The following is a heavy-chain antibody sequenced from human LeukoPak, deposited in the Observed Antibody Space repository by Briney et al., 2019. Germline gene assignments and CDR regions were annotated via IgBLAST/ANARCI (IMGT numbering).Heavy chain of an antibody. CDR1: GFTFSTYT. CDR3: ARVNSDDIVATSPMSPWFDP. D-gene: IGHD5-12*01. V-gene: IGHV3-21*01. CDR2: ISSSSSYM. J-gene: IGHJ5*02. Sequence: GGSLRLSCAASGFTFSTYTMNWVRQAPGKGLEWVSFISSSSSYMYYADSVKGRFTISRDNTKKSLYLQMNSLRAEDTAVYYCARVNSDDIVATSPMSPWFDPWGQGTLVTVSS.